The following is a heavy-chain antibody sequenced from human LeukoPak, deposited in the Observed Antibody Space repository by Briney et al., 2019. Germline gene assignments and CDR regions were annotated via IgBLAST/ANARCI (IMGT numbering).Heavy chain of an antibody. CDR2: ISSSGSTI. D-gene: IGHD3-10*02. CDR3: AELGITMIGGV. J-gene: IGHJ6*04. Sequence: GGSLRLSCAASGFTFSSYEMNWVRQAPGKGLEWVSYISSSGSTIYYADSVKGRFTISRDNAKNSLYLQMNSVRAEETAVYYCAELGITMIGGVWGKGTTVTISS. CDR1: GFTFSSYE. V-gene: IGHV3-48*03.